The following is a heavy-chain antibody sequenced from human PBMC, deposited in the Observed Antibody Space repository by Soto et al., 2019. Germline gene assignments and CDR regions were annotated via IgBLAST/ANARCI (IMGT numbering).Heavy chain of an antibody. CDR1: GFMFNAYG. Sequence: QVQVVESGGGVVQPGRSLRLSCEASGFMFNAYGMHWVRQAPGNGLEWVAVISFDGSNQYYAESVRGRFTISRDNSMNTLYLQMDSLRAEDTAVYFCVKAGTMAGTGTTPRSFDIRGRGTMVTVSS. CDR2: ISFDGSNQ. CDR3: VKAGTMAGTGTTPRSFDI. D-gene: IGHD1-1*01. J-gene: IGHJ3*02. V-gene: IGHV3-30*18.